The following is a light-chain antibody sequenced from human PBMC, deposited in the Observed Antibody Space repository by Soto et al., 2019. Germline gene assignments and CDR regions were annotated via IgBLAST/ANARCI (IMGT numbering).Light chain of an antibody. CDR1: QAISKY. CDR3: QQYDNLPIT. CDR2: DAS. J-gene: IGKJ4*01. Sequence: DIQMTQSPSSLSASVGDRVTITCQASQAISKYVNWYQQKPGKAPKLLIYDASNLETGVPSRFSGSRSWTDFTFTISSLQPEDIATYYCQQYDNLPITFGGGTKVEI. V-gene: IGKV1-33*01.